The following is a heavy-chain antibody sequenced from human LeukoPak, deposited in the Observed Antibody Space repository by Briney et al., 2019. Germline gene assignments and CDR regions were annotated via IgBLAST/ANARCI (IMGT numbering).Heavy chain of an antibody. CDR3: ASGGLQSRYLDH. CDR1: GGSISSSTW. V-gene: IGHV4-4*02. Sequence: SETLSLTCAVSGGSISSSTWWPWVRLPPGKGLEWIGEVFYSGSTNLNPSLKSRLTMSVDESKHEFSLRLTSVTAADTALYYCASGGLQSRYLDHWGQGTLVTVSS. CDR2: VFYSGST. D-gene: IGHD3-9*01. J-gene: IGHJ4*02.